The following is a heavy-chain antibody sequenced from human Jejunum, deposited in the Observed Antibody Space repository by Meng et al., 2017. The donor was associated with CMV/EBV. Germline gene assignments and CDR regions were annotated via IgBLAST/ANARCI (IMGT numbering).Heavy chain of an antibody. Sequence: VSNNNGAWKWVRQLPSRGLEWLGRTFYRSKWYNEYALSVKSRITVNPDTSKNQFSLQLSSVTPEDTAVYYCARGLPNYYEYGMDVWGQGTTVTVSS. CDR3: ARGLPNYYEYGMDV. J-gene: IGHJ6*02. V-gene: IGHV6-1*01. CDR1: VSNNNGA. CDR2: TFYRSKWYN.